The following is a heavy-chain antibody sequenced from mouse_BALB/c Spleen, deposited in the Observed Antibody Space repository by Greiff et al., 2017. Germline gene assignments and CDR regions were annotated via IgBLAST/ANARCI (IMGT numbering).Heavy chain of an antibody. Sequence: EVQLVESGPGLVKPSQSLSLTCTVTGYSITSDYAWNWIRQFPGNKLECMGYISYSGSTSYNPSLKSRISITRDTSKNQFFLQLKSVTTEDTATYYCARRGGNYWYFDVWGAGTTVTVSA. D-gene: IGHD1-1*02. CDR3: ARRGGNYWYFDV. CDR2: ISYSGST. V-gene: IGHV3-2*02. CDR1: GYSITSDYA. J-gene: IGHJ1*01.